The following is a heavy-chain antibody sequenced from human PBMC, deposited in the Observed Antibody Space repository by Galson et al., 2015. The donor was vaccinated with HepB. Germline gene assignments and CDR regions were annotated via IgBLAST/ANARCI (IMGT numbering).Heavy chain of an antibody. J-gene: IGHJ6*02. CDR2: MYSSGKT. CDR3: ARGHGIYGIDV. Sequence: TLSLTCTVSGGSVRSESHYWTWIRQHPGKGLEWIGHMYSSGKTYYNPSLKSRLTLSVDTSKNEISLKMTSVTAADTAIFYCARGHGIYGIDVWGLGTTVTVS. V-gene: IGHV4-31*03. CDR1: GGSVRSESHY. D-gene: IGHD2-21*01.